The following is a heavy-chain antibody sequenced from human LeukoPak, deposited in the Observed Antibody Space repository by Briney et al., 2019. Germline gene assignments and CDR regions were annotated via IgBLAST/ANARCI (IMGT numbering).Heavy chain of an antibody. Sequence: GGTLRLSCAASGFTFSSYAMNWVRQAPGKGLEWVSYISSFSGTINYADSVKGRFTISRDNAKNSLYLRMNSLRVEDTAVYYCARDQGGVGYWGQGTLVTVSS. CDR2: ISSFSGTI. CDR1: GFTFSSYA. D-gene: IGHD3-16*01. V-gene: IGHV3-48*01. CDR3: ARDQGGVGY. J-gene: IGHJ4*02.